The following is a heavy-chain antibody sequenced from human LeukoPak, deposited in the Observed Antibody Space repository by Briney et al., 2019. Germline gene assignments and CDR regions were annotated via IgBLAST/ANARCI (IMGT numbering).Heavy chain of an antibody. D-gene: IGHD4-23*01. CDR1: GGSFSGYY. J-gene: IGHJ4*02. CDR3: ARASTTVVTPLDY. Sequence: SETLSLTCAVYGGSFSGYYWSWIRQPPGKGLEWIGEINHSGSTNYNPSLKSRVTISVDTSKSQFSLKLSSVTAADTAVYYCARASTTVVTPLDYWGQGTLVTVSS. V-gene: IGHV4-34*01. CDR2: INHSGST.